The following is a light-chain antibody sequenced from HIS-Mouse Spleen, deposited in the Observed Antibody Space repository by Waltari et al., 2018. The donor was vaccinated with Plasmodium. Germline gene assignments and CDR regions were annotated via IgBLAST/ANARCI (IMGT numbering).Light chain of an antibody. CDR1: VLATKY. J-gene: IGLJ3*02. Sequence: SYELTQPSSVSVSPGQTARITCPGAVLATKYARWFQQKPGQAPGLVIYKDSERPSGIPERFSGSSSGTTVTLTISGAQVEDEADYYCYSAADNNRVFGGGTKLTVL. CDR2: KDS. V-gene: IGLV3-27*01. CDR3: YSAADNNRV.